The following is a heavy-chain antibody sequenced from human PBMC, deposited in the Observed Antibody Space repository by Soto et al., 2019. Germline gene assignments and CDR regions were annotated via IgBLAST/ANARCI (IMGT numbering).Heavy chain of an antibody. Sequence: EVQLVESGGGLVQPGGSLRLSCAASGFTVSSNYMSWVRQAPGKGLEWVSIIYGGGRTNYADSVKGRFTVFRDNYKNTLYLQMNSLRAEDTAMYYCCGPSTVTINGFFVLWGCGTLVTVSS. CDR3: CGPSTVTINGFFVL. CDR2: IYGGGRT. J-gene: IGHJ2*01. CDR1: GFTVSSNY. D-gene: IGHD4-17*01. V-gene: IGHV3-66*01.